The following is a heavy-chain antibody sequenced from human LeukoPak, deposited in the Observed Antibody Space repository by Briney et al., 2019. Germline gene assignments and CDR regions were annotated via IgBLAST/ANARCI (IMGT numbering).Heavy chain of an antibody. CDR2: INNDGGST. CDR1: GFTFSSHW. D-gene: IGHD3-22*01. J-gene: IGHJ4*02. Sequence: PGGSLRLSCAVSGFTFSSHWMHWVRQAPGKGLVWVSRINNDGGSTSYTDSVKGRLTISRDNRKNTLYLQMNSLKAEDTAVYYCARDSGYGFDYWGQGTLVTVPS. V-gene: IGHV3-74*01. CDR3: ARDSGYGFDY.